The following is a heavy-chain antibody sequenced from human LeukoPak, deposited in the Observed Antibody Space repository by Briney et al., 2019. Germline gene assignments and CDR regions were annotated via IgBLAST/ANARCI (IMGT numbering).Heavy chain of an antibody. CDR3: ARGVLLEWLLFDY. CDR1: GGTFSSYA. CDR2: IVPIFGTA. D-gene: IGHD3-3*01. Sequence: SVKVSCKASGGTFSSYAISWVRQAPGQGLEWMGGIVPIFGTANYAQKFQGRVTITADESTSTAYMELSSLRSEDTAVYYCARGVLLEWLLFDYWGQGTLVTVSS. J-gene: IGHJ4*02. V-gene: IGHV1-69*13.